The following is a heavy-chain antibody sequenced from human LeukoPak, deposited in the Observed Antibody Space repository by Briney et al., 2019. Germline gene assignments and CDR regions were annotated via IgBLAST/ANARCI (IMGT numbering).Heavy chain of an antibody. Sequence: GGSLRLSCAASGFTFSSYAMSWVRQAPGKGLEWVSAISGSGGSTYYADSAKGRFTISRDNSKNTLYLQMNSLRAEDTAVYYCAKERIDTAMVPYYFDYWGQGTLVTVSS. CDR1: GFTFSSYA. J-gene: IGHJ4*02. V-gene: IGHV3-23*01. CDR3: AKERIDTAMVPYYFDY. D-gene: IGHD5-18*01. CDR2: ISGSGGST.